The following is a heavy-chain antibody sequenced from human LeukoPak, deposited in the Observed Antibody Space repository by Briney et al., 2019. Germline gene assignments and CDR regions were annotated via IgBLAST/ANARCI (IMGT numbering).Heavy chain of an antibody. Sequence: SETLSLTCTVSGGSISGTSYYWGWIRQSPGKGLEWIVSIIYSGSTYYNPSLMSRVTMSVDTSENQFSLNLSSVTAADTAIYYCARDWNYYDTSGYHRPFDYWGQGTLVTVSS. CDR3: ARDWNYYDTSGYHRPFDY. V-gene: IGHV4-39*07. D-gene: IGHD3-22*01. CDR1: GGSISGTSYY. J-gene: IGHJ4*02. CDR2: IIYSGST.